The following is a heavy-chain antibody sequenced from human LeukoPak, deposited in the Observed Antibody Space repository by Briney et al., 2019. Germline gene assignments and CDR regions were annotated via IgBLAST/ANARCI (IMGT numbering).Heavy chain of an antibody. CDR3: ARGSVVVAHDF. J-gene: IGHJ4*02. D-gene: IGHD2-15*01. V-gene: IGHV4-31*03. CDR1: GGSISSGGYY. Sequence: SQTLSLTCTVSGGSISSGGYYWSWVRQHPGKGLEWIGYIYYSGSSYYNPSLKSRVTLSLDTSKNQFSLNLSSVTAADTAVYYCARGSVVVAHDFWGQGTLVTVSS. CDR2: IYYSGSS.